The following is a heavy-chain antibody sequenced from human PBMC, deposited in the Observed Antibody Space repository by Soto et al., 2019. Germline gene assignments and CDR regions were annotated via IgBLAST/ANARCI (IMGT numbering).Heavy chain of an antibody. D-gene: IGHD3-3*01. CDR3: ARGITIFGVVTPSNDY. V-gene: IGHV6-1*01. CDR1: GDSVSSNSAS. J-gene: IGHJ4*02. CDR2: TYYRSKWYN. Sequence: SQTLSLTCAISGDSVSSNSASWNWIRQSPSRGLEWLGRTYYRSKWYNDYAVSVKSRITINPDTSKNQFSLQLNSVTPEDTAVYYCARGITIFGVVTPSNDYWGQGILVTVSS.